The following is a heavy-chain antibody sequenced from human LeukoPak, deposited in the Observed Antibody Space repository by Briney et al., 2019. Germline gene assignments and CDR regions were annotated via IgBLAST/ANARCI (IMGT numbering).Heavy chain of an antibody. CDR3: AKAVGSGSSYGTFDY. CDR1: GFTFDDYA. J-gene: IGHJ4*02. Sequence: GRSLRLSCAASGFTFDDYAMHWVRQAPGKGLEWVSGISWNSGSIGYADSVKGRFTISRDNAKNSLYLQMNSLRAEDMALYYCAKAVGSGSSYGTFDYWGQGTLVTVSS. CDR2: ISWNSGSI. V-gene: IGHV3-9*03. D-gene: IGHD5-18*01.